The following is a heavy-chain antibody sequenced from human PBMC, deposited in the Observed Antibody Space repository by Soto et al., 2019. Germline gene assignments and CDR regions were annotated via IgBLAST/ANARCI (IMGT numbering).Heavy chain of an antibody. J-gene: IGHJ6*03. CDR2: INHSGST. V-gene: IGHV4-34*01. CDR1: GGSFSGYY. CDR3: ASWVGRGITMVRGAHLYYMDV. Sequence: PSETLSLTCAVYGGSFSGYYWSWIRQPPGKGLEWFGEINHSGSTNYNPSLKSRVTISVDTSKNQFSLKLSSVTAADTAVYYCASWVGRGITMVRGAHLYYMDVWGKGTTVTVSS. D-gene: IGHD3-10*01.